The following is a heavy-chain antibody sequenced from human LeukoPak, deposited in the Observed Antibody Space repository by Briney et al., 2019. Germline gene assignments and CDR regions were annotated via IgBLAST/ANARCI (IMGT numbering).Heavy chain of an antibody. CDR1: GGSISSSSYY. D-gene: IGHD3-10*01. CDR2: IYYSGST. Sequence: PSETLSLTCTVSGGSISSSSYYWGWIRQPPGKGLEWIGSIYYSGSTNYNPSLKSRVTISVDTSKNQFSLKLSSVTAADTAVYYCARVPIYGSGSYFDYWGQGTLVTVSS. J-gene: IGHJ4*02. CDR3: ARVPIYGSGSYFDY. V-gene: IGHV4-39*07.